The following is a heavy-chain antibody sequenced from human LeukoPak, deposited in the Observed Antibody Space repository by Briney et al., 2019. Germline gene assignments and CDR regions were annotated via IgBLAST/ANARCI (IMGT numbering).Heavy chain of an antibody. Sequence: GGSLRLSCAASGFTFSSYGMHWLRQSRDKGLEGVAFIRYDGSNKYYADSVKGRFTISRDNSKNTLYLQMNSLRAEDTAVYYCANGRQYVCSFDYWGQGTLVTVSS. CDR2: IRYDGSNK. J-gene: IGHJ4*02. D-gene: IGHD3-16*01. CDR3: ANGRQYVCSFDY. CDR1: GFTFSSYG. V-gene: IGHV3-30*02.